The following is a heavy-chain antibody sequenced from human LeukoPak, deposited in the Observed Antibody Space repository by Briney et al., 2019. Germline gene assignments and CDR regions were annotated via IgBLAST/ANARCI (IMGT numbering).Heavy chain of an antibody. CDR1: GFTFNTDS. CDR3: LRGDRRDY. Sequence: LSLSSEASGFTFNTDSMNGACQAPGKGLECVSSIDSSGGYMFYADSVKGRFIISRDNAKDSLYLQMNSLRVEDTAVYYCLRGDRRDYWDQGILVVVSS. CDR2: IDSSGGYM. V-gene: IGHV3-21*06. J-gene: IGHJ4*02.